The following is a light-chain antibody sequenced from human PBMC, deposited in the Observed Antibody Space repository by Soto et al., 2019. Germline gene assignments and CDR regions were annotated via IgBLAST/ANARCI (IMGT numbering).Light chain of an antibody. CDR2: GAS. J-gene: IGKJ5*01. Sequence: EIVLTQSPGTLSLSPGERATLSCRASQTLSNSFIAWYQQKPGQAPRLLIYGASTRAAGIPDRFSGSGSGTDFTLTITRLEPEDSAVYFCQQYTGPPTTFGQGTRLEI. V-gene: IGKV3-20*01. CDR3: QQYTGPPTT. CDR1: QTLSNSF.